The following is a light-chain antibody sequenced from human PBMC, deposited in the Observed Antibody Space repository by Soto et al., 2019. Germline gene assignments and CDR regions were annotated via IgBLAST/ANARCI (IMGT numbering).Light chain of an antibody. J-gene: IGLJ2*01. Sequence: QSALAQPASVSGSPGQSITISCTGTSSDVGGYNYVSWYQQHPGKAPKLMIYDVSNRPSGVSNRFSGSKSGNTASLTISGLQAEYAADYYCNSYPTFTSVVFGGGTKLTVL. V-gene: IGLV2-14*03. CDR2: DVS. CDR3: NSYPTFTSVV. CDR1: SSDVGGYNY.